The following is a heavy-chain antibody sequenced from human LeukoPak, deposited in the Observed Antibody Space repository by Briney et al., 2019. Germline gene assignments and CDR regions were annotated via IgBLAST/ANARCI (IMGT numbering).Heavy chain of an antibody. Sequence: GASVKVSCKASGYTFTSYDINWVRQATGQGLEWMGWMNPNSGNTGYAQKVQGRVTITRNTSISTAYMELSSLRSEDTAVYYCARDGIAAAGSLKWFDPWGQGTLVTVSS. CDR1: GYTFTSYD. V-gene: IGHV1-8*01. CDR3: ARDGIAAAGSLKWFDP. D-gene: IGHD6-13*01. J-gene: IGHJ5*02. CDR2: MNPNSGNT.